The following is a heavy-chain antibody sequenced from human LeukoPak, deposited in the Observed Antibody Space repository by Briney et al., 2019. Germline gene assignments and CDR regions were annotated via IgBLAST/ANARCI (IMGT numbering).Heavy chain of an antibody. V-gene: IGHV3-30*02. CDR3: ARLEENYSSGFDPPLYYFDY. Sequence: GGSLRLSCAASGFTFSSYGMHWVRQAPGKGLEWVAFIRYDGSNKYYADSVKGRFTISRDNSKNTLYLQMNSLRAEDTAVYYCARLEENYSSGFDPPLYYFDYWGQGTLVTVSS. J-gene: IGHJ4*02. D-gene: IGHD6-19*01. CDR1: GFTFSSYG. CDR2: IRYDGSNK.